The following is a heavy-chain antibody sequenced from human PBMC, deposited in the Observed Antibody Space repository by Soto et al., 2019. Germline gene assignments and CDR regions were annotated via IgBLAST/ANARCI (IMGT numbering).Heavy chain of an antibody. CDR3: ARDADFWSGYDY. CDR2: ISAYNGNT. CDR1: GYTFTSYG. V-gene: IGHV1-18*01. Sequence: VQMVQSGAEVKKPGASVQVSCKASGYTFTSYGISGVLQATGQGLEWMGWISAYNGNTNYAQKLQCRVTMTTDKSTRTAYRALRSLRSYYTAVYYCARDADFWSGYDYWGQGTLVTVSS. J-gene: IGHJ4*02. D-gene: IGHD3-3*01.